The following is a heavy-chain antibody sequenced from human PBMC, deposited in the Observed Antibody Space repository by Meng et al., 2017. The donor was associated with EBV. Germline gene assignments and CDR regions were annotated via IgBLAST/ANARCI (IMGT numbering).Heavy chain of an antibody. Sequence: GGDLVQPGGSLVLSCAASGFIFSDSYMSWIRETPGKGLEWISYISNSGTTIKYADSVKGRFTISRDNAKNSLYLQMNSLRADDTAVYYCARGSGRWTFDYWGQGTLVTVSS. J-gene: IGHJ4*02. CDR3: ARGSGRWTFDY. V-gene: IGHV3-11*01. CDR1: GFIFSDSY. D-gene: IGHD1-26*01. CDR2: ISNSGTTI.